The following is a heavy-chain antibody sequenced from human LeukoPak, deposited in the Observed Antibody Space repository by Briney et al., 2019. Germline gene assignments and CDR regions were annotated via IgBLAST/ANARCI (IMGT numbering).Heavy chain of an antibody. CDR3: ASARGGGDFWSGYYNWFDP. J-gene: IGHJ5*02. CDR1: GYTFTGYY. Sequence: ASVKVSCKASGYTFTGYYMHWVRQAPGQGLEWMGWINPNSGGTNYAQKFQGRVTMTRDTSISTAYMELSRLRSDDTAVYYCASARGGGDFWSGYYNWFDPWGQGTLVTVSS. V-gene: IGHV1-2*02. CDR2: INPNSGGT. D-gene: IGHD3-3*01.